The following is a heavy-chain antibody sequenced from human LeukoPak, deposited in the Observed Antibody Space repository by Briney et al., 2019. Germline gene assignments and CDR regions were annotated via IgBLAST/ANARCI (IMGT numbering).Heavy chain of an antibody. CDR3: ARGDYGDYYFDY. J-gene: IGHJ4*02. CDR2: IYYSGST. V-gene: IGHV4-59*01. Sequence: SETLSLTCTVSGGSISSYYWSWIRQPPGKGLEWIGYIYYSGSTNYNPSLKSRVTISVDTSKNQFSLKLSSVTAADTAVYYCARGDYGDYYFDYWGQGTLVTVSS. D-gene: IGHD4-17*01. CDR1: GGSISSYY.